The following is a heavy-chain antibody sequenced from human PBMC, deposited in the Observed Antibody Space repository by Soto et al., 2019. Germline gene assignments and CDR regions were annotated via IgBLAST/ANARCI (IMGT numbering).Heavy chain of an antibody. Sequence: RRLSCEASEFTFSSYAMHWVRQAPGRGLEWVALISFDGSKEYYADSVKGRFIISRDNSRSMVYLQMDSLRPDDTAIYYCASPIPRWSDHSGMGVWGEGTTVTVSS. CDR3: ASPIPRWSDHSGMGV. J-gene: IGHJ6*04. CDR1: EFTFSSYA. CDR2: ISFDGSKE. D-gene: IGHD1-26*01. V-gene: IGHV3-30*03.